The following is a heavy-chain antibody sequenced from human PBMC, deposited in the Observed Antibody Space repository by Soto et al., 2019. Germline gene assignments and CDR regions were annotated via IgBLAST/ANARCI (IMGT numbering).Heavy chain of an antibody. V-gene: IGHV3-33*01. D-gene: IGHD3-10*01. Sequence: LRLSCAASGFTFSSYGMHWVRQAPGKGLEWVAVIWYDGSNKYYADSVKGRFTISRDNSKNTLYLQMNSLRAEDTAVYYCARGSYGSGSYEDYWGQGTLVTVSS. CDR1: GFTFSSYG. J-gene: IGHJ4*02. CDR2: IWYDGSNK. CDR3: ARGSYGSGSYEDY.